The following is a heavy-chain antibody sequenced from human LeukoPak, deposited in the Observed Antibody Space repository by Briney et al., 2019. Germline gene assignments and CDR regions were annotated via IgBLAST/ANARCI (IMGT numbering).Heavy chain of an antibody. CDR3: ASDIVATSGDF. J-gene: IGHJ4*02. CDR2: ITSSGDDI. V-gene: IGHV3-11*01. D-gene: IGHD5-12*01. Sequence: PGGSLRLSCAAAGFTFSDYYMSWIRQAPGKGLEWVAYITSSGDDIYYAESVKGRFTISRDNAKNALFLRMSSLRVEDTATYYCASDIVATSGDFWGQGTLVSVSS. CDR1: GFTFSDYY.